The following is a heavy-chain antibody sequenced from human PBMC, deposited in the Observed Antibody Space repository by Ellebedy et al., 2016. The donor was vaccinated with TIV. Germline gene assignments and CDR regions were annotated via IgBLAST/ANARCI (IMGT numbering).Heavy chain of an antibody. Sequence: SETLSLTCTVSGGSISSYYWSWIRQPPGKGLEWIGYIYYSGSTNYNPSLKSRVTISVDTSKNQFSLKLSSVTAADTAVYYCARRGGSGSYELWGQGTLVTVSS. CDR3: ARRGGSGSYEL. V-gene: IGHV4-59*08. J-gene: IGHJ4*02. CDR2: IYYSGST. D-gene: IGHD3-10*01. CDR1: GGSISSYY.